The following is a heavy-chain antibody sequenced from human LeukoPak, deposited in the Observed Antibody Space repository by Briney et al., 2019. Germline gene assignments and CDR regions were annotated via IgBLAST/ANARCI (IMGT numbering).Heavy chain of an antibody. Sequence: PGGSLRLSCAASQFTFSNYAMTWVRQAPGKGLEWVSVISGSGTSTYYADSVKGRFTISRDNSKNTLYLQMNSLRAEDTAVYYCARERDILTGSQDYWGQGTLVTVSS. D-gene: IGHD3-9*01. V-gene: IGHV3-23*01. CDR1: QFTFSNYA. CDR3: ARERDILTGSQDY. J-gene: IGHJ4*02. CDR2: ISGSGTST.